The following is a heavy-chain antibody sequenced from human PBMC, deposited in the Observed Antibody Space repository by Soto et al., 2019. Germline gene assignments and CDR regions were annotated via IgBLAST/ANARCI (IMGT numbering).Heavy chain of an antibody. D-gene: IGHD3-16*02. CDR1: GFNFKDYG. CDR2: ITTYNGQT. CDR3: ARGYHNALNARYRSFFDF. J-gene: IGHJ5*01. Sequence: APVEVSCKASGFNFKDYGICWVRQAPGQRLEWLGWITTYNGQTRYLQKFQGRATMTVDKATSTAYMDLRSLRSDDTAMYFFARGYHNALNARYRSFFDFWGQGPLVPVSS. V-gene: IGHV1-18*04.